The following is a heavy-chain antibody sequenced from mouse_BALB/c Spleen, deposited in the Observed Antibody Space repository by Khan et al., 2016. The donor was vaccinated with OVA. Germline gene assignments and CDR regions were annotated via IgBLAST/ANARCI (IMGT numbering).Heavy chain of an antibody. CDR1: GYTFTSYY. CDR2: IYPGNINT. CDR3: AREGYYGNYRAWFAY. V-gene: IGHV1S56*01. J-gene: IGHJ3*01. D-gene: IGHD2-1*01. Sequence: QVQLKQSGPDLVKPGASVRISCKASGYTFTSYYIHWVKQRPGQGLEWIGWIYPGNINTKYNEKFKGKATLTADKSSSTAYMQLSSLTSEDSAVYFCAREGYYGNYRAWFAYWGQGTLVTVSA.